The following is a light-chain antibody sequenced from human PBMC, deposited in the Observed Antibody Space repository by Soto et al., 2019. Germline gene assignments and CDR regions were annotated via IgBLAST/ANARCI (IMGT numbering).Light chain of an antibody. J-gene: IGKJ1*01. CDR3: QQLKSFPPT. Sequence: GDRVTITCRAGQGISSHLTWYQQKPGKAPKLLIYAASTLQSGVPSRFSGRGSGTEFTLTISSLQPEDFATYYCQQLKSFPPTFGQGTTVEIK. CDR1: QGISSH. V-gene: IGKV1-9*01. CDR2: AAS.